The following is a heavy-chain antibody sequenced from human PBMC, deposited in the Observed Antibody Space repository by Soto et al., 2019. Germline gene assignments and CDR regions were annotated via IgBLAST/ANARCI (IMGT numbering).Heavy chain of an antibody. V-gene: IGHV1-2*04. J-gene: IGHJ4*02. CDR2: INPNSGGT. CDR3: ARGPEGQQLVPYHY. D-gene: IGHD6-13*01. Sequence: ASVKVSCKASGYTFTGYYMHWVRQAPGQGLEWMGWINPNSGGTNYAQKFQGWVTMTGDTSISTAYMELSRLRSDDTAVYYCARGPEGQQLVPYHYWGQGTLVTVSS. CDR1: GYTFTGYY.